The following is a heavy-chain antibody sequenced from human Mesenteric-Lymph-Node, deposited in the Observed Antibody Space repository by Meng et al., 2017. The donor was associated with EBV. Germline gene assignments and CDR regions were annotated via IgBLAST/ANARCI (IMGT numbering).Heavy chain of an antibody. J-gene: IGHJ5*02. CDR2: IYYSGST. V-gene: IGHV4-61*01. CDR3: ARAGPRGSYYALLRWFDP. D-gene: IGHD1-26*01. CDR1: GVSVSSGSYF. Sequence: QVQLQESGPGLVKPSAPLSLSCPASGVSVSSGSYFWSWIRQPPGKGLEWIGYIYYSGSTSYNPSLKSRVTISVDTSKNQFSLKLSSVTAADTAVYYCARAGPRGSYYALLRWFDPWGQGTLVTVSS.